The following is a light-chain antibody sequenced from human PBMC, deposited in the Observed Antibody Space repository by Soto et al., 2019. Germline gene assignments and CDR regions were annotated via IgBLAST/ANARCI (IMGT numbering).Light chain of an antibody. CDR2: SAS. J-gene: IGKJ5*01. Sequence: DIQMTQSPSSLSASVGDRVTITCRASQDISVYLAWYQQKPGKGPKLLIYSASTLQSGVPSRFSGSGSGTDFTLPISSLQPEDVATYYCQKFNTAPLTFGQGTRLEIK. CDR3: QKFNTAPLT. CDR1: QDISVY. V-gene: IGKV1-27*01.